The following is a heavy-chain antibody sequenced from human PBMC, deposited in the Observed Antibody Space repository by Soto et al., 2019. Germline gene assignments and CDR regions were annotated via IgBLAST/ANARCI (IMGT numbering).Heavy chain of an antibody. D-gene: IGHD6-19*01. CDR2: IFYSGST. CDR1: GYSISSYY. J-gene: IGHJ4*02. Sequence: PSETPSLTCTVPGYSISSYYWNWIRQPPGKGLEWIGHIFYSGSTNYNPSLRSRVTISLDTSKNQFSLKLSSVTAADTAVYYCASSAWYNGYFDYWGQGTLVTVSS. V-gene: IGHV4-59*01. CDR3: ASSAWYNGYFDY.